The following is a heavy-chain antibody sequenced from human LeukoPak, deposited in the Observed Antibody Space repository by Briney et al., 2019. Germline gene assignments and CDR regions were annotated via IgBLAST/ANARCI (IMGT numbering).Heavy chain of an antibody. Sequence: ASVKVSCKASGGTFSSYGISWVRQAPGQGLEWMGWINPNSGGTNYAQKFQGRVTMTRDTSISTAYMELSRLRSDDTAVYYCARDRGVDYCSGGSCSHYYYYMDAWGKGTTVTISS. CDR1: GGTFSSYG. J-gene: IGHJ6*03. CDR3: ARDRGVDYCSGGSCSHYYYYMDA. V-gene: IGHV1-2*02. CDR2: INPNSGGT. D-gene: IGHD2-15*01.